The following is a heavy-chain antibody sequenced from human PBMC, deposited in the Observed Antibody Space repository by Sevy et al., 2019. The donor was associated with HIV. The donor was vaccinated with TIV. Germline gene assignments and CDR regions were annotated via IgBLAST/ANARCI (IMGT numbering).Heavy chain of an antibody. CDR2: VSKEGTNK. V-gene: IGHV3-30-3*01. D-gene: IGHD3-16*01. CDR3: SRDPHSVPHWGSFDS. Sequence: GGSLRLSCEASGFTFTRYAFHWVRQAPGKGLEWVAVVSKEGTNKYYAYSVKGRFTISRDNSRNTLYLQMQSLRADDTAVYFCSRDPHSVPHWGSFDSWGQGTLVTVSS. J-gene: IGHJ4*02. CDR1: GFTFTRYA.